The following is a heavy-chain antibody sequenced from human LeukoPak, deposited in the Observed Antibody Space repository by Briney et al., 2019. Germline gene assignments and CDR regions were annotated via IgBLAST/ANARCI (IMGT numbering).Heavy chain of an antibody. D-gene: IGHD6-19*01. CDR2: IYTGGAT. CDR3: ARKGSSGWTLDC. CDR1: GFTVSNIY. J-gene: IGHJ4*02. V-gene: IGHV3-66*01. Sequence: PGGSLRLSCAASGFTVSNIYMIWVRQTPGKGLEWVSVIYTGGATYYADSVKGRFTISRDNSKNTLYLQMNSLRAEDTALYYCARKGSSGWTLDCWGQGTLVTVSS.